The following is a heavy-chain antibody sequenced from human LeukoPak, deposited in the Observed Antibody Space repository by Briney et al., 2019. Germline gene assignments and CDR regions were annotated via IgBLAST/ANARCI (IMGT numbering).Heavy chain of an antibody. CDR3: ARGKKYYYDSNNWFDP. CDR2: IYYSGST. D-gene: IGHD3-22*01. CDR1: GGSISSYY. V-gene: IGHV4-59*08. Sequence: SETLSLTCTVSGGSISSYYWSWIRQPPGKGLEWIGYIYYSGSTNYNPSLKSRVTISVDASKNQFSLKLRSVTAADTAVYYCARGKKYYYDSNNWFDPWGQGTLVTVSS. J-gene: IGHJ5*02.